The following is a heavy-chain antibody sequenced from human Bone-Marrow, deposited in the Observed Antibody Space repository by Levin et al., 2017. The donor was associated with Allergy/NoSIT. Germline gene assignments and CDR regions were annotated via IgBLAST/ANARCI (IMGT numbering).Heavy chain of an antibody. CDR2: IYGGNAT. J-gene: IGHJ4*02. Sequence: PSETLSLTCAVHGGSFSGYYWSWVRQPPGKGLEWVSVIYGGNATYYADSVKGRFTVSRDTSQNTVFLQMESLRAEDAGVYYCATARVTTPGYFDYWGQGVLVTVSP. CDR1: GGSFSGYY. CDR3: ATARVTTPGYFDY. D-gene: IGHD1-1*01. V-gene: IGHV3-53*01.